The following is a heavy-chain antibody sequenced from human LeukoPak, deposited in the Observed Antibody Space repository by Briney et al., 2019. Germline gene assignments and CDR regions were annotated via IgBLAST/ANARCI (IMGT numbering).Heavy chain of an antibody. Sequence: PRGSLRLSSSASGFTFRSYSMNWVRQAPGKGPEWVSSISSISSYIYYADSVKGRFTISRDNAKNSLYLQMTSLRAEDMGLYYCAKASRPLLGYCSGGSCYPYYFDYWGQGTLVTVSS. CDR3: AKASRPLLGYCSGGSCYPYYFDY. V-gene: IGHV3-21*04. CDR1: GFTFRSYS. J-gene: IGHJ4*02. D-gene: IGHD2-15*01. CDR2: ISSISSYI.